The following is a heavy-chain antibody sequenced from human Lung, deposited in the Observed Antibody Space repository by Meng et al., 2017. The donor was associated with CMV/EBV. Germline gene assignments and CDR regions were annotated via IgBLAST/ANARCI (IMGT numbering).Heavy chain of an antibody. V-gene: IGHV1-2*02. CDR1: GYSFTGGYY. D-gene: IGHD4-11*01. CDR3: ARGRTVTRFDY. CDR2: NYTKRGGP. Sequence: ASVXVSCKGSGYSFTGGYYMHRVRQAPGQGPEWMGWNYTKRGGPSYGEKFQGRVTMTRDTSISTVYMEVSRLRRDDTAVYYCARGRTVTRFDYWGQGPLVTVSS. J-gene: IGHJ4*02.